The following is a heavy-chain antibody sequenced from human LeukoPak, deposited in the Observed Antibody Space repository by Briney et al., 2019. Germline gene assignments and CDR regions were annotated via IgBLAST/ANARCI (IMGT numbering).Heavy chain of an antibody. D-gene: IGHD3-16*01. Sequence: PGGSLRLSCAASGFTFSSYGMSWVRQAPGKGLEWVSTINGFGTNTHYADSVKGRFTISRDNSKNTVYLQMNSLRAEDTAIYYCAKGTFYVDNFDYWGQGTLVTVSS. CDR1: GFTFSSYG. CDR3: AKGTFYVDNFDY. J-gene: IGHJ4*02. CDR2: INGFGTNT. V-gene: IGHV3-23*01.